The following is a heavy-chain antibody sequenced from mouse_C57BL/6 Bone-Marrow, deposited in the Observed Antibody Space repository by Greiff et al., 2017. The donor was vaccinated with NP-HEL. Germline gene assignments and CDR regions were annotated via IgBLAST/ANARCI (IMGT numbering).Heavy chain of an antibody. Sequence: QVQLQQPGAELVMPGASVKLSCKASGYTFTSYWMHWVKQRPGQGLEWIGEIDPSDSYTNYNQKFKGKSTMTVDKSSSTAYMQLSSLTSEDSAVYYCARLPFDYWGQGTTLTVSS. CDR1: GYTFTSYW. CDR3: ARLPFDY. CDR2: IDPSDSYT. V-gene: IGHV1-69*01. J-gene: IGHJ2*01.